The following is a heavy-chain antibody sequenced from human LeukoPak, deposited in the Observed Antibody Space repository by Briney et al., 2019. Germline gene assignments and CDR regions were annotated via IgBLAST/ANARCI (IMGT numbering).Heavy chain of an antibody. Sequence: GGSLRLSCAASGFTFSSYSMNWVRQAPGKGLEWVSSISSSSSYIYYADSVKGRFTISRDNANNSLYLQMNSLRAEDTAVYYCAREGLRYYYDSSGYYAFGYWGQGTLVTVSS. CDR3: AREGLRYYYDSSGYYAFGY. J-gene: IGHJ4*02. CDR1: GFTFSSYS. D-gene: IGHD3-22*01. V-gene: IGHV3-21*01. CDR2: ISSSSSYI.